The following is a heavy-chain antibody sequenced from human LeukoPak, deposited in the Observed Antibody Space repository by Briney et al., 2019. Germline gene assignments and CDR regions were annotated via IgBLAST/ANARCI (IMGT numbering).Heavy chain of an antibody. CDR1: GGTFSSYA. CDR3: AARRYYYYMDV. V-gene: IGHV1-58*02. J-gene: IGHJ6*03. Sequence: SVKVSCKASGGTFSSYAISWVRQAPGQGLEWIGWIVVGSGNTNYAQKFQERVTITRDMSTSTAYMELSSLRSEDTAVYYCAARRYYYYMDVWGKGTTVTVSS. CDR2: IVVGSGNT.